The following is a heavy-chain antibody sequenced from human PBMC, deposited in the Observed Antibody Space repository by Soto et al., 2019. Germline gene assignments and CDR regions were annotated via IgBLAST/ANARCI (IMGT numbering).Heavy chain of an antibody. CDR1: GYTFTSYD. D-gene: IGHD3-3*01. V-gene: IGHV1-8*01. Sequence: GASVKVSCKASGYTFTSYDINWVRQATGQGLEWMGWMNPNSGNTGYAQKFRGRVTMTRNTSISTAYMELSSLRSEDTAVYYCARGGMLYYDFWSGYWYGYYGIDVWGQGTTVTVSS. J-gene: IGHJ6*02. CDR3: ARGGMLYYDFWSGYWYGYYGIDV. CDR2: MNPNSGNT.